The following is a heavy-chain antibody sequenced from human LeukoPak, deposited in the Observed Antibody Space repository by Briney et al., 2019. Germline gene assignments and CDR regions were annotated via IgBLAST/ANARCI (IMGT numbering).Heavy chain of an antibody. CDR2: ISAYNGNT. J-gene: IGHJ4*02. CDR1: GYTFTSYG. D-gene: IGHD7-27*01. Sequence: ASVKVSCKASGYTFTSYGISWVRQAPGQGLEWMGWISAYNGNTNYAQKLQGKVTMTTDTSTSTAYMELRSLRSDDTAVYYCARETFNWVSPPHLGYWGKGTLVTVSS. V-gene: IGHV1-18*01. CDR3: ARETFNWVSPPHLGY.